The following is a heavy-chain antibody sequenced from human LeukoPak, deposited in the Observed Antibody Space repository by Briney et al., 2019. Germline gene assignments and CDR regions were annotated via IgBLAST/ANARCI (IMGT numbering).Heavy chain of an antibody. D-gene: IGHD3-9*01. CDR2: INPSGGST. J-gene: IGHJ4*02. V-gene: IGHV1-46*01. CDR3: ARERYYDILTGYSGERYYFDY. CDR1: GYTFTSYY. Sequence: ASVKVSCKASGYTFTSYYMHWVRQAPGQGLEWMGIINPSGGSTSYAQKFQGRVTMARDTSTSTVYMELSSLRSEDTAVYYCARERYYDILTGYSGERYYFDYWGQGTLVTVSS.